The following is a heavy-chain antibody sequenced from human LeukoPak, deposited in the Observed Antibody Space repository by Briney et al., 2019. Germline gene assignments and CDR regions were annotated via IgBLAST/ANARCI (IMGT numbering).Heavy chain of an antibody. D-gene: IGHD2-2*02. J-gene: IGHJ4*02. Sequence: SETLSLTCTVSGGSISSSSYYWGWIRQPPGKGLEWIGSIYYSGSTYYNPSLKSRVTISVDTSKNHFSLKLSSVTAADTAVYYYARLTSNIPKYFDYWGQGTLVTVSS. CDR1: GGSISSSSYY. CDR3: ARLTSNIPKYFDY. V-gene: IGHV4-39*01. CDR2: IYYSGST.